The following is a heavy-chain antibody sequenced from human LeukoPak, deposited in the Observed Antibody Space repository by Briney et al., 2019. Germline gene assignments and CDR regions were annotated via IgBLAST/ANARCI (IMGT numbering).Heavy chain of an antibody. Sequence: PGRSLRLSCAASGFTFSSYGMHWVRQAPGKGLEWVAVVWYGASNKYYADSVKGRFTISRDNSKNTLYLQMNGLRAEDTAVYYCAKGGGSSWQAPPDYWGQGTLVTVSS. CDR1: GFTFSSYG. CDR2: VWYGASNK. J-gene: IGHJ4*02. D-gene: IGHD6-13*01. CDR3: AKGGGSSWQAPPDY. V-gene: IGHV3-30*18.